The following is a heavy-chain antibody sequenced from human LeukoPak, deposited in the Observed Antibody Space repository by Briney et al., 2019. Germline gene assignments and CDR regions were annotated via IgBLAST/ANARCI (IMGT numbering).Heavy chain of an antibody. CDR1: GGSISSYY. CDR3: ARDRGAAAGSPYYYFDY. D-gene: IGHD6-13*01. Sequence: SETLSLTCTVSGGSISSYYWSWIRQPAGKGLEWIGRIYPIGSTKYNPSLKSRVTISVDNSKNQFSLKLSSVTAADTAVYYCARDRGAAAGSPYYYFDYWGQGTLVTVSS. J-gene: IGHJ4*02. CDR2: IYPIGST. V-gene: IGHV4-4*07.